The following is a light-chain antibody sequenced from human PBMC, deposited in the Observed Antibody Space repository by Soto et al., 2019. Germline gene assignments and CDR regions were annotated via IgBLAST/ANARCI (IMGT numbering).Light chain of an antibody. CDR2: ADT. J-gene: IGLJ3*02. CDR1: KIGTKN. Sequence: SYELTQPPSVSVAPGQTASITCGGTKIGTKNVHWYQQRPGQAPVLVVYADTDRPSGIPERFSGSNSGNTATLTISRVEAGDEADYCCRVWDSSRDRGVFGGGTKLTVL. V-gene: IGLV3-21*02. CDR3: RVWDSSRDRGV.